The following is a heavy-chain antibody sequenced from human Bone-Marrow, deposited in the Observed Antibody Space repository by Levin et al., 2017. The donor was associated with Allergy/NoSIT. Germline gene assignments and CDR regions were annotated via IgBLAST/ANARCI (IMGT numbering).Heavy chain of an antibody. D-gene: IGHD6-6*01. Sequence: SLKISCAASGFTFDDYAIHWVRQAPGKGLEWVSGISWNSGFIDYAESVKGRFTISRDNGKHSVYLQMNNLRGEDTALYYCVKHRSSSGRGYYYYGMDVWGQGTTVTVSS. CDR3: VKHRSSSGRGYYYYGMDV. CDR1: GFTFDDYA. J-gene: IGHJ6*02. CDR2: ISWNSGFI. V-gene: IGHV3-9*01.